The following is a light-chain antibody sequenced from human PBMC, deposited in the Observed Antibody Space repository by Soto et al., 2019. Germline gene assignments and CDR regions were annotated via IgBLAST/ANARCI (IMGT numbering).Light chain of an antibody. CDR2: AAS. CDR3: QQFKNSPIT. Sequence: IQLTQSPSSLSASVGDRVTFTCRASEDISSYLVWYQQKPGAAPKLLIYAASALHSGVPSRFSGSGSGTDFTLTLTSLHPEDFAVYFCQQFKNSPITFGQGTRLDIK. J-gene: IGKJ5*01. V-gene: IGKV1-9*01. CDR1: EDISSY.